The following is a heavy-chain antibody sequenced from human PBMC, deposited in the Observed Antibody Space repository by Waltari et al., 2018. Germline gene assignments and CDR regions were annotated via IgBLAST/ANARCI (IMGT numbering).Heavy chain of an antibody. V-gene: IGHV3-53*01. CDR1: GFTVSSNY. Sequence: EVQLVESGGGLIQPGGSLRLSCAASGFTVSSNYMSWVRQAPGKGLEWVSAIYSGGNTYYADSVQGRFTISRDNSKNVVYLQMNSLRADDTAVYYCARATSGSNWFDPWGQGTLVTVSS. D-gene: IGHD6-19*01. CDR3: ARATSGSNWFDP. J-gene: IGHJ5*02. CDR2: IYSGGNT.